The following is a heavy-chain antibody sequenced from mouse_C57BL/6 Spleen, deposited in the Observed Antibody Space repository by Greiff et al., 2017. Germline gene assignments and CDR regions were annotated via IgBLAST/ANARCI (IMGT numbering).Heavy chain of an antibody. CDR1: GYSITSGYY. Sequence: EVKLMESGPGLVKPSQSLSLTCSVPGYSITSGYYWNWIRQFPGNKLEWMGYISYDGSNNYNPSLKNRISITRDTSKNQFFLKLNSVTTEDTATYYCARERDGKDYWGQGTTLTVSS. J-gene: IGHJ2*01. D-gene: IGHD1-1*01. CDR2: ISYDGSN. V-gene: IGHV3-6*01. CDR3: ARERDGKDY.